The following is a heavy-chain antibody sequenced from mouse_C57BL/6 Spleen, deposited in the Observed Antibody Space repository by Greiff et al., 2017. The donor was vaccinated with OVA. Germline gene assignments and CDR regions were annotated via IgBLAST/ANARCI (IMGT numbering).Heavy chain of an antibody. J-gene: IGHJ1*03. D-gene: IGHD2-2*01. CDR2: ISNGGGST. CDR1: GFTFSDYY. V-gene: IGHV5-12*01. CDR3: ARGGGYNWYFDV. Sequence: VQLKESGGGLVQPGGSLKLSCVASGFTFSDYYMYWVRQTPEKRLEWVAYISNGGGSTYYPDTVKGRFTMSRDNAKNTLYLQMRRLKSEDTAMYYCARGGGYNWYFDVWGTGTTVTVSS.